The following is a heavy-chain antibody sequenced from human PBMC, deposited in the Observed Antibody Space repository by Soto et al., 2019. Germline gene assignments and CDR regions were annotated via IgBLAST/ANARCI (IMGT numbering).Heavy chain of an antibody. CDR1: GYNFTSYW. CDR3: ARRYYDFWSGREAYYFDY. D-gene: IGHD3-3*01. J-gene: IGHJ4*02. Sequence: PGESLKISCQGSGYNFTSYWIGWVRQMPGKGLEWMGIIYPGDSDTRYSPSFQGQVTISADKSISTAYLQWSSLKASDTAMYYCARRYYDFWSGREAYYFDYWGQGTLVTVSS. V-gene: IGHV5-51*01. CDR2: IYPGDSDT.